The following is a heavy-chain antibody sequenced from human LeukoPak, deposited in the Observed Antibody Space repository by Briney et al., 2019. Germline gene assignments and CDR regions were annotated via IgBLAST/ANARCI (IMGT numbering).Heavy chain of an antibody. J-gene: IGHJ4*02. CDR2: ISSSGTTI. V-gene: IGHV3-48*01. D-gene: IGHD2-2*01. CDR3: ARDSSVVVPAIDY. Sequence: GGSLRLSCAASGFTFNRYSMNWVRQAPGKGLEWISYISSSGTTIYYADSVQGRFIISRDNARNSLYLQMNSLRAEDTAVYYCARDSSVVVPAIDYWGQGTLVTVSS. CDR1: GFTFNRYS.